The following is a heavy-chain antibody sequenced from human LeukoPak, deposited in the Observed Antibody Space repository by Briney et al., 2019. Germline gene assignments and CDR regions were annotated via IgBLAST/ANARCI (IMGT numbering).Heavy chain of an antibody. Sequence: SVKVSFKASGCTFKNYGLYWVRQAPGQGLQWMGWISAYNGNTKYAQNDQGRVSMTTDRSTRPAYVEMTRLRSDDTAVYYCARDRRGYSAYDGEGFAYWGQGTLVTVSS. V-gene: IGHV1-18*04. CDR3: ARDRRGYSAYDGEGFAY. J-gene: IGHJ4*02. D-gene: IGHD5-12*01. CDR2: ISAYNGNT. CDR1: GCTFKNYG.